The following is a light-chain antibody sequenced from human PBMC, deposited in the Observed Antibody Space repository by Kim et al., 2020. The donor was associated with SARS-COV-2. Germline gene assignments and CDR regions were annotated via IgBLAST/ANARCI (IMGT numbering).Light chain of an antibody. CDR2: YDS. CDR3: QVWDNNSDHVI. V-gene: IGLV3-21*04. J-gene: IGLJ2*01. CDR1: NIGSKS. Sequence: APGKTARLTWRGDNIGSKSVHWYQQKPGQAPVQVMYYDSDRPSGIPERFSGSNSGNTATLTISRVEAGDEADYYCQVWDNNSDHVIFGGGNQLTVL.